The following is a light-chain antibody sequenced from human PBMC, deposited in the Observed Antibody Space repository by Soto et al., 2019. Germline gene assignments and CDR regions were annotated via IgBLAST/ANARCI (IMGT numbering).Light chain of an antibody. V-gene: IGKV1-33*01. CDR2: DSS. CDR1: QDISNY. J-gene: IGKJ5*01. CDR3: QQYDNPPIT. Sequence: IQMTQSPSSLSVSLGDRVTSACQASQDISNYLKWHQQRPGRAPKVLIYDSSDLETGVSSRFSGSGSGTNFTFTISSLQPEDIATYYCQQYDNPPITFGQGTRLEIK.